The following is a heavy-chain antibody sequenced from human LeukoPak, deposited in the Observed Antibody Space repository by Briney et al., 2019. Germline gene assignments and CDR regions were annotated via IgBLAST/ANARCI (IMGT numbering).Heavy chain of an antibody. J-gene: IGHJ5*02. CDR2: INTNTGNP. CDR1: GYTFTSYA. D-gene: IGHD3-10*01. V-gene: IGHV7-4-1*02. Sequence: LGASVKVSCKASGYTFTSYAMNWVRQAPGQGLEWMGWINTNTGNPTYAQGFTGRFVFSLDTSVSTAYLQISSLKAEDTAVYYCARDRITMVRGPRPWFDPWGQGTLVTVSS. CDR3: ARDRITMVRGPRPWFDP.